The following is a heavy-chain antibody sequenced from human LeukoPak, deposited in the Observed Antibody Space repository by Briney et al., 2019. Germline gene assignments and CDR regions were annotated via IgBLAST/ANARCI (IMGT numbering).Heavy chain of an antibody. V-gene: IGHV1-18*01. CDR2: ISAYNGNT. CDR1: GYTFTSYG. CDR3: ARVPTAVTTSWYFDY. Sequence: ASVKVSXKASGYTFTSYGISWVRQAPGQGLEWMGWISAYNGNTNYAQKLQGRVTMTTDTSTSTAYMELRSLRSDDTAVYYCARVPTAVTTSWYFDYWGQGTLVTVSS. J-gene: IGHJ4*02. D-gene: IGHD4-17*01.